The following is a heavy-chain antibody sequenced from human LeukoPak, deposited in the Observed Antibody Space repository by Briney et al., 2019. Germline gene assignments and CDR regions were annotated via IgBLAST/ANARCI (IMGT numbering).Heavy chain of an antibody. J-gene: IGHJ4*02. CDR2: ISSSGSTT. V-gene: IGHV3-48*03. CDR3: ARDNYDSSGYYFD. D-gene: IGHD3-22*01. Sequence: GGSLRLSCAASGFTFSSYEMNWVRQAPGKGLEWVSYISSSGSTTHHADSVKGRFTISRDNAKKSLHLQMNSLRAEDTAVYYCARDNYDSSGYYFDWGQGTLVTVSS. CDR1: GFTFSSYE.